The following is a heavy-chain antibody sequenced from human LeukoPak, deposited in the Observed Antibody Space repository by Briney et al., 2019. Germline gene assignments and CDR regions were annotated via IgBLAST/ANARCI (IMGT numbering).Heavy chain of an antibody. V-gene: IGHV3-23*01. CDR2: IRGTGTST. Sequence: GGSLRLSCAASEFSVGSNYMTWVRQAPGKGLEWVSAIRGTGTSTYYADSVKGRFTISRDNSKNTLYLQMNSLRAEDTAVYYCAKVTYGSGTYGAFDYWGQGTLVTVSS. CDR3: AKVTYGSGTYGAFDY. CDR1: EFSVGSNY. J-gene: IGHJ4*02. D-gene: IGHD3-10*01.